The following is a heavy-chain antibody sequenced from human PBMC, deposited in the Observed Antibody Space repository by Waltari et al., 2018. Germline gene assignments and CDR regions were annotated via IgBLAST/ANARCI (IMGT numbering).Heavy chain of an antibody. J-gene: IGHJ3*02. CDR3: AREVADPDAFDI. Sequence: EVQLVESGGGLIQPGGSLRLSCAASGFTVSSNYMSWVRQAPGRGLEWVSVIYSGCCTNYADTVTGRFTSSRDNSKNTPDLQMNSLRAEDTAVYYCAREVADPDAFDIWGQGTMVTVSS. CDR1: GFTVSSNY. D-gene: IGHD6-19*01. CDR2: IYSGCCT. V-gene: IGHV3-53*01.